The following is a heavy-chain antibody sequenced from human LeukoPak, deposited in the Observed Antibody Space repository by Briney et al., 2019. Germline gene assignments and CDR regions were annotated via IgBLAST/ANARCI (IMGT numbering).Heavy chain of an antibody. V-gene: IGHV4-38-2*01. CDR3: ARATRDSSSSNYMRRFDY. CDR2: IYHSGST. J-gene: IGHJ4*02. Sequence: SETLSLTCAVSGYSISSDNYWGWIRQPPGQGLEWTGGIYHSGSTYYNPSLTSRVTLSVDTDKNQFSLKLSSVTAADTAVYYCARATRDSSSSNYMRRFDYWGQGTLVTVSS. D-gene: IGHD3-22*01. CDR1: GYSISSDNY.